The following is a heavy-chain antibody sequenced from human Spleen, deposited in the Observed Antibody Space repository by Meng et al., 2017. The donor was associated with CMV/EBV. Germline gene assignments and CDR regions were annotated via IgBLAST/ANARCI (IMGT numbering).Heavy chain of an antibody. J-gene: IGHJ3*02. CDR2: ITWDGSHR. CDR3: AKTYYSGSGNFDDAFVI. V-gene: IGHV3-43*01. Sequence: GESLKISCAASGFSFDEYTMHWVRHAPEKGLEWVSLITWDGSHRYYADSVKGRFIISRDNSKNSLYLQMNGLRTEDTAFYYCAKTYYSGSGNFDDAFVIWGRGTMVTVSS. CDR1: GFSFDEYT. D-gene: IGHD3-10*01.